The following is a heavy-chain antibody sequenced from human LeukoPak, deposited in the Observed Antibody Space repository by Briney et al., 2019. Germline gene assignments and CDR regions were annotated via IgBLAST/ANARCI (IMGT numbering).Heavy chain of an antibody. CDR1: GFTFSNG. D-gene: IGHD6-19*01. V-gene: IGHV3-23*01. Sequence: GGSLRLSCAASGFTFSNGMSWVRQAPGKGLEWVSAISGNGDSTYYADSVKGRFTISRDNSKNTLYLQMNSLRAEDTAVYYCATWTIAVADCWGQGTLVTVSS. CDR3: ATWTIAVADC. J-gene: IGHJ4*02. CDR2: ISGNGDST.